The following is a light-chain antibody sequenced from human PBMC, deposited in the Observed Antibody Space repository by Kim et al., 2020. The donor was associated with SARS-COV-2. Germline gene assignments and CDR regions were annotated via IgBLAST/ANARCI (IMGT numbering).Light chain of an antibody. V-gene: IGLV3-19*01. CDR2: GKN. J-gene: IGLJ2*01. CDR1: SLRSYY. Sequence: SSELTQDPAVSVALGQTVRIICQGYSLRSYYGSWYQQKPGQAPVLVIYGKNNRPSGIPDRFSGSSSGNTASLTITGAQAEDEADYYCNSRDSSANHVVFG. CDR3: NSRDSSANHVV.